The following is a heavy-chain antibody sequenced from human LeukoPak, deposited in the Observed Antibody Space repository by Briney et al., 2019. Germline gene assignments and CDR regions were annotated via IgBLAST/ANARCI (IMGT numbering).Heavy chain of an antibody. CDR2: ISSSNNYI. CDR1: GFTFSSYS. V-gene: IGHV3-21*01. CDR3: ARGPPKDY. J-gene: IGHJ4*02. Sequence: GGSLRLSCATPGFTFSSYSMNLVRQAPGKGLEWVSPISSSNNYIYYADSVKGRFTISRDNAKNSLYLQMNSLRAEDTAVYYCARGPPKDYWGQGTLVTVSS.